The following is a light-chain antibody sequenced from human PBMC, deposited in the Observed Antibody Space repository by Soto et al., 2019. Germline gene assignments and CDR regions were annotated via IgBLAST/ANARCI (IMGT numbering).Light chain of an antibody. Sequence: QLVLTQSPSASASLGASVKLTCTLSSGHSSYAIAWHQQQPEKGPRYLMKLNSDGTHSKGDGIPDRFSGSSSGAERYLTSSRLQSEDEADYYCQTWVTGIYVFGGGTQLTVL. CDR2: LNSDGTH. CDR1: SGHSSYA. J-gene: IGLJ7*01. CDR3: QTWVTGIYV. V-gene: IGLV4-69*01.